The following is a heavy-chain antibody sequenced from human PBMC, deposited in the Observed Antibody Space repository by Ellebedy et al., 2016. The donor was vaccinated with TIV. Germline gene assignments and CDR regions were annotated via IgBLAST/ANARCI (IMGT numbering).Heavy chain of an antibody. CDR2: IWYDGSNK. V-gene: IGHV3-33*01. CDR1: GFSFSTYG. CDR3: ARGERWLREVEY. J-gene: IGHJ4*02. D-gene: IGHD5-12*01. Sequence: GGSLRLSCEASGFSFSTYGMHWVRQAPGKGLEWVALIWYDGSNKFYADSVNGRFTISRDNSKNTLYLQMNSLRAEDTALYYCARGERWLREVEYWGQGTLVTVSS.